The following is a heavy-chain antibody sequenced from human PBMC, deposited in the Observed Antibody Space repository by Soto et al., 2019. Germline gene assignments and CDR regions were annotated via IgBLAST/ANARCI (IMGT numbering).Heavy chain of an antibody. J-gene: IGHJ1*01. D-gene: IGHD4-17*01. CDR1: GGSISSGGYY. CDR3: ARGPDRLRIHLRLD. CDR2: IYYSGST. V-gene: IGHV4-31*03. Sequence: QVQLQESGPGLVKPSQTLSLTCTVSGGSISSGGYYWSWIRQHPGKGLEWIGYIYYSGSTYYNPSLKSRVTRSVDTSKNQFSLKLSSVTAADTAVYYCARGPDRLRIHLRLDWGQGTLVTVSS.